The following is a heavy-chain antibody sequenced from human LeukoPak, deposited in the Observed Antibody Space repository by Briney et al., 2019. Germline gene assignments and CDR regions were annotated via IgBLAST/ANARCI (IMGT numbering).Heavy chain of an antibody. J-gene: IGHJ4*02. CDR3: ARGSRYGSGSYCGY. CDR2: MNPNSGNT. V-gene: IGHV1-8*01. D-gene: IGHD3-10*01. CDR1: GYTFTSYD. Sequence: GASVKVSYKASGYTFTSYDINWVRQATGQGLEWMGWMNPNSGNTGYAQKFQGRVTMTRNTSISTAYMELSSLRSEDTAVYYCARGSRYGSGSYCGYWGQGTLVTVSS.